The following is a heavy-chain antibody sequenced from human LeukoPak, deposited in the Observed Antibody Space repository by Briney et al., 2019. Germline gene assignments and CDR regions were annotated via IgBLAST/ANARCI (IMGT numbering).Heavy chain of an antibody. V-gene: IGHV1-8*01. D-gene: IGHD3-3*01. Sequence: ASVKVSCKASGYTFTSYDIDWVRQATGQGLEWMGWMNPNSGNTGYAQKFQGRVTMTRNTSISTAYMELSSLRSEDTAVYYCARGAAYYDFWSGYSDYWGQGTLVTVSS. CDR1: GYTFTSYD. J-gene: IGHJ4*02. CDR2: MNPNSGNT. CDR3: ARGAAYYDFWSGYSDY.